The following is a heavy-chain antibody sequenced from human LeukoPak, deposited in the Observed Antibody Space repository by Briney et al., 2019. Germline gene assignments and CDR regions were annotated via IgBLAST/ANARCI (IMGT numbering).Heavy chain of an antibody. D-gene: IGHD6-13*01. Sequence: GESLKISCKGSGYSFTSYWIGWVRQMPGKGLEWVGIIYPGDSDTRCSPSFQGQVTISADKSISTAYLQWSSLKASDTAMYYCAIAALHTRVSFDYWGQGTLVTVSS. CDR2: IYPGDSDT. CDR1: GYSFTSYW. CDR3: AIAALHTRVSFDY. V-gene: IGHV5-51*01. J-gene: IGHJ4*02.